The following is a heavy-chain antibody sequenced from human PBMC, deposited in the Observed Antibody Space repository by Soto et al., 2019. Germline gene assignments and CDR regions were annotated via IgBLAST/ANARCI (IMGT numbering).Heavy chain of an antibody. Sequence: QVQLVQSGAEVKKPGASVKVSCKASGYTFTDFCFSWLRQAPGRGLEWVGWIHPDNGNTNYAQKGQDRVTMTTDTSAGTVYLELRSLRSADTAVYYCARDFGAVAGTDFWGQGTLVTVSS. CDR1: GYTFTDFC. J-gene: IGHJ4*02. CDR2: IHPDNGNT. CDR3: ARDFGAVAGTDF. D-gene: IGHD6-19*01. V-gene: IGHV1-18*01.